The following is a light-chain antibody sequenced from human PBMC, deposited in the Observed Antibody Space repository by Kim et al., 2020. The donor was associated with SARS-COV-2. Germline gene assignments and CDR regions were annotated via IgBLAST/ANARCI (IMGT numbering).Light chain of an antibody. V-gene: IGLV3-21*01. J-gene: IGLJ1*01. Sequence: PGPTARISCGGNNIGGHSVHWYQQKPGQAPVLVIYYDSDRPSGIPERFSGSKAATTATLTISRVEAGDEADYYCQVWDTYTDDYVFGTGTKVTVL. CDR2: YDS. CDR3: QVWDTYTDDYV. CDR1: NIGGHS.